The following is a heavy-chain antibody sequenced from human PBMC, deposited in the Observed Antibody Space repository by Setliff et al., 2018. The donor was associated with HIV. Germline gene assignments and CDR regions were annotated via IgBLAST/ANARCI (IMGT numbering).Heavy chain of an antibody. V-gene: IGHV1-18*01. CDR2: ISAYNGNT. Sequence: GASVKVSCKASGYTFTSYGISWVRQAPGQGLEWMGWISAYNGNTNYAQKLQGRVTMTTDTSTSTAYIELRSLRSDDTAVYYCARGTYYYDSSGYLAAGHFDYWGQGTLVTVSS. CDR3: ARGTYYYDSSGYLAAGHFDY. J-gene: IGHJ4*02. CDR1: GYTFTSYG. D-gene: IGHD3-22*01.